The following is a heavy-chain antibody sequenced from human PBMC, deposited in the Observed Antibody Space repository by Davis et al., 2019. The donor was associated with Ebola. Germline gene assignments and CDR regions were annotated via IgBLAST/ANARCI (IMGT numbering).Heavy chain of an antibody. CDR2: IYSGGST. CDR1: GFTVSSNY. CDR3: ARAGRIYYYGMDV. V-gene: IGHV3-53*01. Sequence: GESLKISCAASGFTVSSNYMSWVRQAPGKGLEWVSVIYSGGSTYYADSVKGRFTISRDNSKNTLYLQMNSLRAEDTAVYYCARAGRIYYYGMDVWGQGTTVTVSS. J-gene: IGHJ6*02.